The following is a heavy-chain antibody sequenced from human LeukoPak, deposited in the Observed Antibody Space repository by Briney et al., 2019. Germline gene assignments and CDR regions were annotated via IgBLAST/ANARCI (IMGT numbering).Heavy chain of an antibody. CDR1: GYTFTSYY. Sequence: ASVKVSCKAFGYTFTSYYMHWVRQAPGQGLEWMGIINPSGGSTSYAQKFQGRVTMTRDTSTSTVYMELSSLRSEDTAVYYCARGLRVGIAAAGTGYWGQGTLVTVSS. CDR3: ARGLRVGIAAAGTGY. CDR2: INPSGGST. J-gene: IGHJ4*02. V-gene: IGHV1-46*01. D-gene: IGHD6-13*01.